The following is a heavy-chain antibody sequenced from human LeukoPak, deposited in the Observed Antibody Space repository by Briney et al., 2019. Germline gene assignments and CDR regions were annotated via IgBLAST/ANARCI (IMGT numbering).Heavy chain of an antibody. D-gene: IGHD6-13*01. CDR3: AKDPMEYSSSWYGVFDY. Sequence: PGGFLRLSCAASGFTFSSYSMNWVRQAPGKGLEWVSYISSSSSTIYYADSVKGRFTISRDNAKNSLYLQMNSLRAEDTALYYCAKDPMEYSSSWYGVFDYWGQGTLVTVSS. CDR1: GFTFSSYS. J-gene: IGHJ4*02. CDR2: ISSSSSTI. V-gene: IGHV3-48*04.